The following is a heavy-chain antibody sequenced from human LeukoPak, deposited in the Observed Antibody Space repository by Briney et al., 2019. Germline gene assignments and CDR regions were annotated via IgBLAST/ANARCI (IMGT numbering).Heavy chain of an antibody. V-gene: IGHV4-59*01. Sequence: PSETLSLTCTVSGGSISSYYWSWIRQPPGKGLEWIGYIYYSGSTNYNPSLKSRVTISVDTSKNQFSLKLSSVTAEDTAVYYCARAKWLVHLEVAHYGFDPWGQGTLVTVSS. CDR3: ARAKWLVHLEVAHYGFDP. CDR2: IYYSGST. CDR1: GGSISSYY. D-gene: IGHD6-19*01. J-gene: IGHJ5*02.